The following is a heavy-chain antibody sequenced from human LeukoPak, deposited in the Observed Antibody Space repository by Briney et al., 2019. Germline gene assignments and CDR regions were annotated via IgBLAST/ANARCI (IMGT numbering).Heavy chain of an antibody. J-gene: IGHJ4*02. D-gene: IGHD6-19*01. V-gene: IGHV3-11*01. CDR2: ISSSGSTI. CDR1: GFTFSDYY. CDR3: AGGYSSGWYFY. Sequence: GGSLRLSCAASGFTFSDYYMSWIRQAPGKGLEWVSYISSSGSTIYYADSVKGRFTISRDNVKNSLYLQMNSLRAEDTAVYYCAGGYSSGWYFYWGQGTLVTVSS.